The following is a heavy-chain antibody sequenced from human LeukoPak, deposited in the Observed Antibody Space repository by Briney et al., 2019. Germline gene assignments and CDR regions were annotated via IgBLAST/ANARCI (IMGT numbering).Heavy chain of an antibody. D-gene: IGHD3-22*01. CDR1: GGSISSGGYY. J-gene: IGHJ4*02. CDR2: IYYSGST. CDR3: ARMYYYDSSGYYD. Sequence: SETLSLTCTVSGGSISSGGYYWSWIRQHPGTGLEWIGYIYYSGSTYYNPSLKSRVTISVDTSKNQFSLKLSSVTAADTAVYYCARMYYYDSSGYYDWGQGTLVTVSS. V-gene: IGHV4-31*03.